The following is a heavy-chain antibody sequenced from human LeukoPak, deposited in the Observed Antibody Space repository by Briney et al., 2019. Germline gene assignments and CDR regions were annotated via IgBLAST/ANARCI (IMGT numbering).Heavy chain of an antibody. V-gene: IGHV3-43D*04. CDR2: ISWDGGST. CDR1: GFTFDDYA. CDR3: AKDGARGIWFGGTFDY. J-gene: IGHJ4*02. D-gene: IGHD3-10*01. Sequence: PGGSLRLSCAASGFTFDDYAMHWVRQAPGKGLEWVSLISWDGGSTYYAGSVKGRFTISRDNSKNSLYLQMNSLRAEDTALYYCAKDGARGIWFGGTFDYWGQGTLVTVSS.